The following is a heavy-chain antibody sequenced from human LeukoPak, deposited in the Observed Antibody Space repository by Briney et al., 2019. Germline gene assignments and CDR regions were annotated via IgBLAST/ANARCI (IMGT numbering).Heavy chain of an antibody. V-gene: IGHV3-9*01. CDR3: ARDSKDDYGDYKAFDI. Sequence: PGGSLRLSCAASGFTFDDYAMHWVRQAPGKGLEWVSGISWNSGSIGYADSVKGRFTISRDNAKNSLYLQMSSLRAEDTAVYYCARDSKDDYGDYKAFDIWGQGTMVTVSS. CDR2: ISWNSGSI. D-gene: IGHD4-17*01. CDR1: GFTFDDYA. J-gene: IGHJ3*02.